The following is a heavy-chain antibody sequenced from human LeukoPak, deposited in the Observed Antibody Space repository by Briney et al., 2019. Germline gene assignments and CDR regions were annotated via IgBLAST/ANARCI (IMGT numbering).Heavy chain of an antibody. J-gene: IGHJ4*02. CDR3: ARFVLVPAALDY. Sequence: ASVKVSCKASGGTFSSYAIRWVRQAPGQGLEWRGGIIPIFGTANYAQKFQGRVTITTDESTSTAYMELSSLRSEDTAVYYCARFVLVPAALDYWGQGTLVTVSS. CDR2: IIPIFGTA. CDR1: GGTFSSYA. V-gene: IGHV1-69*05. D-gene: IGHD2-2*01.